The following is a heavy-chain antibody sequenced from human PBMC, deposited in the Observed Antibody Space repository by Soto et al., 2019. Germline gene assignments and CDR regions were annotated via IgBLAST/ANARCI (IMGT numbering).Heavy chain of an antibody. J-gene: IGHJ3*02. CDR3: ARGYYDSSGQSNTFDI. CDR1: GASISSSY. Sequence: ETLSLTCTVSGASISSSYWSWIRQSPGKGLEWIGYVYYSGSTNYNPSLKSRVTISVDTSKNQFSLKLSSVTAADTAVYYCARGYYDSSGQSNTFDIWGRGTMVTVSS. CDR2: VYYSGST. V-gene: IGHV4-59*01. D-gene: IGHD3-22*01.